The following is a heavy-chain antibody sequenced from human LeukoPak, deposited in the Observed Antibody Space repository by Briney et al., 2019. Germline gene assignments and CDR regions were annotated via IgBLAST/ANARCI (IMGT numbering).Heavy chain of an antibody. CDR1: GGSISSYY. J-gene: IGHJ4*02. CDR2: IYYSGST. V-gene: IGHV4-59*01. D-gene: IGHD3-22*01. Sequence: SETLSLTCTVSGGSISSYYWSWIRQPPGKGLEWIGYIYYSGSTNYNPSLKSRVTISVDTSKNQFSLKLSSVTAADTAVYYCASSHYYDSSGSIDYWGQGTQVTVSS. CDR3: ASSHYYDSSGSIDY.